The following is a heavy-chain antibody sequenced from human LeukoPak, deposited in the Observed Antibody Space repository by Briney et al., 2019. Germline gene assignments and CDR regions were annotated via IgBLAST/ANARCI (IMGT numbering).Heavy chain of an antibody. J-gene: IGHJ3*02. D-gene: IGHD4-17*01. CDR1: GDSFTSYW. CDR3: ARVQNLRIHTTVTTWGDAFDI. CDR2: IYPGDSDT. V-gene: IGHV5-51*01. Sequence: GESLKISCKGSGDSFTSYWIGWVRQMPGKGLEWMGIIYPGDSDTRYSPSFQGQVSISADKSISTAYLQWSSLTASDTAMYYCARVQNLRIHTTVTTWGDAFDIWGQGTRVTVSS.